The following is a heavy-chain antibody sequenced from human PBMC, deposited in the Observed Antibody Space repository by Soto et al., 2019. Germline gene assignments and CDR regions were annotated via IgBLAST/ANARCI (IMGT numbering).Heavy chain of an antibody. V-gene: IGHV1-18*01. CDR3: ARDQGITTFGVYSMYYYGMDV. Sequence: QVQLVQSGAEVKKPGASVKVSCKASGYTFTNSGINWVRQAPGQGLEWMGWISTDNGNTNYAQHLQGRVSMTTDTSTSTAYMDLRSMRSDYTAVYYCARDQGITTFGVYSMYYYGMDVWGQGTTVTVSS. CDR2: ISTDNGNT. D-gene: IGHD3-3*01. CDR1: GYTFTNSG. J-gene: IGHJ6*02.